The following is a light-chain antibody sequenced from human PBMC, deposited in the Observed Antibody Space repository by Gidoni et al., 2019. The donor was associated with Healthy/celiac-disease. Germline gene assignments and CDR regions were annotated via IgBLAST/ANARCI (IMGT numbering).Light chain of an antibody. CDR1: QSISSY. V-gene: IGKV1-39*01. J-gene: IGKJ1*01. Sequence: IQMTQSPSSLSASVGDRVTITCRASQSISSYLNWYQQKPGKAPKLLIYAESSLQSGVPSRFSGSGSGTEFTLTISSLQPEDFATYYCQQSYSTPRTFXXXTKVEIK. CDR2: AES. CDR3: QQSYSTPRT.